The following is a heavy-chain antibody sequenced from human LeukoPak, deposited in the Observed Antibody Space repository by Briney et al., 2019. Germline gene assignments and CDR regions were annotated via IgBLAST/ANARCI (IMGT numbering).Heavy chain of an antibody. D-gene: IGHD3-22*01. J-gene: IGHJ4*02. CDR2: INPNSGGT. CDR3: ASIEVVVVIRDQRWLQSTLDY. CDR1: GYTFTDYY. Sequence: ASVKVSCKASGYTFTDYYMHWVRQAPGQGLEWMGRINPNSGGTNYAQKFQGRVTMTRDTSISTAYMELSRLRSDDTAVYYCASIEVVVVIRDQRWLQSTLDYWGQGTLVTVSS. V-gene: IGHV1-2*06.